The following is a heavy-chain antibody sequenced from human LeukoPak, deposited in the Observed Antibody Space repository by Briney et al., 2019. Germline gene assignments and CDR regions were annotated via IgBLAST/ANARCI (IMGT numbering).Heavy chain of an antibody. CDR1: GFTFSNAW. V-gene: IGHV3-7*01. CDR3: AREENYYYYMDV. J-gene: IGHJ6*03. CDR2: IKQDGSEK. Sequence: GGSLRLSCAASGFTFSNAWMNWVRQAPGKGLEWVANIKQDGSEKYYVDSVKGRFTISRDNAKNSLYLQMNSLRAEDTAVYYCAREENYYYYMDVWGKGTTVTVSS.